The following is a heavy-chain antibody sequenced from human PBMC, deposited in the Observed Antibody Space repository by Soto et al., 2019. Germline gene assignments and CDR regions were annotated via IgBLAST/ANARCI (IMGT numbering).Heavy chain of an antibody. J-gene: IGHJ4*02. CDR2: IYHTGGT. CDR1: GCSISSDYW. V-gene: IGHV4-4*02. D-gene: IGHD3-10*01. CDR3: ARGVTVGRGPIIIVYYFDY. Sequence: XETRSLTCAVDGCSISSDYWWIWVRQAPVKGLEWIGEIYHTGGTNSNPSLESRVTISVDKSKNQFSLKLNSLTAADTAVYYCARGVTVGRGPIIIVYYFDYSGQGTLVTVSS.